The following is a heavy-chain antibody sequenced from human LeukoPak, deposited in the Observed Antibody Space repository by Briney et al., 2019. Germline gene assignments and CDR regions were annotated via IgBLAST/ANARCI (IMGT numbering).Heavy chain of an antibody. CDR3: AREGITGTTRGYFDY. D-gene: IGHD1-7*01. CDR2: ISSSSSYI. V-gene: IGHV3-21*01. Sequence: PGGSLRLSXAASGFTFSSYSMNWVRQAPGKGLEWVSSISSSSSYIYYADSVKGRFTISRDNAKNSLYLQMNSLRAEDTAVYYCAREGITGTTRGYFDYWGQGTLVTVSS. J-gene: IGHJ4*02. CDR1: GFTFSSYS.